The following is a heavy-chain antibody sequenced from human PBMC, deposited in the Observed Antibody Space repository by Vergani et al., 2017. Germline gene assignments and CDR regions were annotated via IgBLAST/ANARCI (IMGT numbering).Heavy chain of an antibody. V-gene: IGHV4-61*02. CDR2: IFATGSA. J-gene: IGHJ4*02. CDR3: ARGAGVDY. D-gene: IGHD4-17*01. Sequence: QVQLEESGPGLVKPSQTLSLTCTVSGDSVSRGTHYWSWIRQPVGKGLEWVGRIFATGSAHFHPSLKSRVSMSIDTSKNQFPLNLTAVTAADTAVYYCARGAGVDYWGQGILVTVSS. CDR1: GDSVSRGTHY.